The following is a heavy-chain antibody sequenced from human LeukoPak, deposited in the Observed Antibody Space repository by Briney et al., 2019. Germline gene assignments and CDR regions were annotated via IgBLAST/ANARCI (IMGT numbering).Heavy chain of an antibody. J-gene: IGHJ4*02. V-gene: IGHV1-3*01. CDR2: INAGNGNT. CDR3: ARDRGYGDYIIDY. CDR1: GYTFTSYA. D-gene: IGHD4-17*01. Sequence: ASVKVSCKASGYTFTSYAMHWVRQAPGQRLEWMGWINAGNGNTKYSQKFQGRVTMTRDTSTSTVYMELGSLRSEDTAVYYCARDRGYGDYIIDYWGQGTLVTVSS.